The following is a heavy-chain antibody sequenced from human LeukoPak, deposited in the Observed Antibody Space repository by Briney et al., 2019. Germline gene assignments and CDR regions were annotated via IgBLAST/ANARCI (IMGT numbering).Heavy chain of an antibody. CDR3: ARKVAYYYGSGSLNWFDP. CDR1: GGSLSGYY. CDR2: INHSGST. Sequence: SETLSLTCAVYGGSLSGYYWSWIRQPPGKGLEWIGEINHSGSTNYNPSLKSRVTISVDTSKNQFSLKLSSVTAADTAVYYCARKVAYYYGSGSLNWFDPWGQGTLVTVSS. D-gene: IGHD3-10*01. V-gene: IGHV4-34*01. J-gene: IGHJ5*02.